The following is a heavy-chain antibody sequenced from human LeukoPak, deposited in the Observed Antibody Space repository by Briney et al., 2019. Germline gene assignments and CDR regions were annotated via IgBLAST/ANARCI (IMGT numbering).Heavy chain of an antibody. CDR1: GGSISSSSYY. D-gene: IGHD3-16*02. Sequence: SETLSLTCTVSGGSISSSSYYWSWIRQPPGKGLEWIGEINHSGSTNYNPSLKSRVTISVDTSKNQFSLKLSSVTAADTAVYYCARGGYYVWGSYRPYYFDYWGQGTLVTVSS. CDR2: INHSGST. J-gene: IGHJ4*02. V-gene: IGHV4-39*07. CDR3: ARGGYYVWGSYRPYYFDY.